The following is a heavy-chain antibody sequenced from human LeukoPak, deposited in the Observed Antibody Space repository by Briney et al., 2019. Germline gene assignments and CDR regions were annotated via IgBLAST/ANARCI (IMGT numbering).Heavy chain of an antibody. J-gene: IGHJ3*02. Sequence: GGSLRLSCAASGFTFSSYAMHWVRQAPDKGLEWVAVISYDGSSKYFAKSVKGRFTISRDNSKNTLYLQMNSLRAEDTAVYYCAKLYDAFDIWGQGTMVTVSS. CDR1: GFTFSSYA. V-gene: IGHV3-30*18. CDR2: ISYDGSSK. CDR3: AKLYDAFDI.